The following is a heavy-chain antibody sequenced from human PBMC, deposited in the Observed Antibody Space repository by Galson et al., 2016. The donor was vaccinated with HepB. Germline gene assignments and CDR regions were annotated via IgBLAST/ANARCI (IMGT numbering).Heavy chain of an antibody. V-gene: IGHV3-33*01. CDR2: TWYDGSKT. J-gene: IGHJ4*02. D-gene: IGHD3-10*01. Sequence: SLRLSCAASGFSFSSYGVHWVRQAPGKGLEWVAFTWYDGSKTFYADSVKGRFTVSRDNSKNTLYLQMNSLRAEDTAVYYCARVSGESGPDYWGQGTLVTVSS. CDR3: ARVSGESGPDY. CDR1: GFSFSSYG.